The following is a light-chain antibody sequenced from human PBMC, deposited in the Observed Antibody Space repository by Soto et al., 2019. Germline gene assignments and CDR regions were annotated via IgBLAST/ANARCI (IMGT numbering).Light chain of an antibody. V-gene: IGLV2-8*01. CDR1: SSDVGDYNY. J-gene: IGLJ3*02. CDR2: EVN. CDR3: SSYAGRASWV. Sequence: QSALTQPPSATGSLGQSVTISCTGTSSDVGDYNYVAWYQQHPGKAPKFLIYEVNERPSGIPDRFSGSKSGNTASLTISGLQAEDEAHYYCSSYAGRASWVFGGGTKVTVL.